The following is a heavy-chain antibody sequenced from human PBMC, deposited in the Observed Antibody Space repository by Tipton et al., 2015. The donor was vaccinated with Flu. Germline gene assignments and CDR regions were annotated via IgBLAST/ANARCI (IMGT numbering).Heavy chain of an antibody. CDR2: IYPSGTT. D-gene: IGHD6-19*01. V-gene: IGHV4-39*01. Sequence: TLSLTCTVSSGSIRSTNYFCAWIRQPPGKRLELIGSIYPSGTTYYNPSLKSRVTIYVDTSKSQFSLMLRSVTAADTAVYYCARYFTVAGTGLHFDYWGQGTLVTVSS. CDR1: SGSIRSTNYF. CDR3: ARYFTVAGTGLHFDY. J-gene: IGHJ4*02.